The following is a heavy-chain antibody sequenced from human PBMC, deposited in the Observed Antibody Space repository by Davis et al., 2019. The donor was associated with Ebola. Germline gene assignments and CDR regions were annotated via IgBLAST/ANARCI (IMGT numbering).Heavy chain of an antibody. J-gene: IGHJ5*02. D-gene: IGHD3-10*01. CDR3: ARGGTYYYGSGFDP. CDR2: ISGDGGST. V-gene: IGHV3-43*02. Sequence: PGGSLRLSCAASAFTFDDYAMHWVRQAPGKGLEWVSLISGDGGSTYYADSVKGRFTISRDNSKNTLYLQMNSLRAEDTAVYYCARGGTYYYGSGFDPWGQGTLVTVSS. CDR1: AFTFDDYA.